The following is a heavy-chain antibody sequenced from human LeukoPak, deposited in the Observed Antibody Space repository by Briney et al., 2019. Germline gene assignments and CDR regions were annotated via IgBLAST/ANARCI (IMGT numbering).Heavy chain of an antibody. V-gene: IGHV4-39*07. D-gene: IGHD2-15*01. CDR3: ARVIPPQVVVAARGSNWFDP. CDR1: GGSISSSSYY. CDR2: IYYSGST. J-gene: IGHJ5*02. Sequence: PSQTLSLTCTVSGGSISSSSYYWGWIRQPPGKGLEWIGSIYYSGSTYYNPSLKSRVTISVDTSKNQFSLKLSSVTAADTAVYYCARVIPPQVVVAARGSNWFDPWGQGTLVTVSS.